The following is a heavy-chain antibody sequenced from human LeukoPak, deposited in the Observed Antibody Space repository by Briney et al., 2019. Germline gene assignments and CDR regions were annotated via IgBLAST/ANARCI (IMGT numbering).Heavy chain of an antibody. Sequence: GGSLRLSCAVSGITLSNYGMSWVRQAPGKGLEWVAGISGGGGGTSYADSVKGRFTISRDNSKNTLYLQMNSLRAEDTAVYYCAKRYGDSTGWFFDFWGQGSLVTVSS. CDR2: ISGGGGGT. CDR1: GITLSNYG. CDR3: AKRYGDSTGWFFDF. J-gene: IGHJ4*02. V-gene: IGHV3-23*01. D-gene: IGHD6-13*01.